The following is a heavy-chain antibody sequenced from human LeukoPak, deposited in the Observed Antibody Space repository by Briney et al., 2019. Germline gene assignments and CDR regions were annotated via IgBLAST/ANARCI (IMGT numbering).Heavy chain of an antibody. CDR2: IIPIFGTA. CDR3: ASTFGVAQRYYYYYYMDV. Sequence: ASVKVSCKASGGTFSSYAISWVRQAPGQGLEWMGRIIPIFGTANYAQKSQGRVTITTDESTSTAYMELSSLRSEDTAVYYCASTFGVAQRYYYYYYMDVWGKGTTVTVSS. CDR1: GGTFSSYA. V-gene: IGHV1-69*05. D-gene: IGHD3-3*01. J-gene: IGHJ6*03.